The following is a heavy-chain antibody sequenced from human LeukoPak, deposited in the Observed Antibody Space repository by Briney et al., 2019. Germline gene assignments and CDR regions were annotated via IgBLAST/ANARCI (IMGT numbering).Heavy chain of an antibody. D-gene: IGHD3-10*01. J-gene: IGHJ6*03. CDR3: AREGSGSYLGYYYYMDV. CDR2: IYTSGST. Sequence: PSETLSLTCTVSGDSMHSYYWSWIRQPAGKGLEWIGRIYTSGSTNYNPSLKSRVTISADKSKTQFSLKLSSVTAADTAAYYCAREGSGSYLGYYYYMDVWGKGTTVTVSS. CDR1: GDSMHSYY. V-gene: IGHV4-4*07.